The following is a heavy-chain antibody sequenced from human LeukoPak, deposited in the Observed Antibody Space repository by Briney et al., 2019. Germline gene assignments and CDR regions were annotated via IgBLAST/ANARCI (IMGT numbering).Heavy chain of an antibody. D-gene: IGHD2-2*01. J-gene: IGHJ3*01. Sequence: ASVKVSCKVSGYTLTELSMHWVRQAPGKGLEWMGGFDPEDGETIYAQKFQGRVTKTEDTSTDTAYMELSSLRSEDTAVYYCATGLSVVVPAARVWSNWGQGTMVTVSS. V-gene: IGHV1-24*01. CDR1: GYTLTELS. CDR3: ATGLSVVVPAARVWSN. CDR2: FDPEDGET.